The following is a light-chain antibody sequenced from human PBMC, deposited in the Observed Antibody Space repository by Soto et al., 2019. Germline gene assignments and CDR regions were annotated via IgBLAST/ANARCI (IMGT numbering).Light chain of an antibody. CDR2: GAS. V-gene: IGKV1-39*01. Sequence: DIQMTQSPSSLSASVGDRVTITCRTGQAISTYLNWYQHKPGTAPRLLVYGASRLQSGVPSRFSGSGSGTHFTLTISALQPEDFATYYCQQSHTTPTTFGQGTRVDSK. J-gene: IGKJ5*01. CDR1: QAISTY. CDR3: QQSHTTPTT.